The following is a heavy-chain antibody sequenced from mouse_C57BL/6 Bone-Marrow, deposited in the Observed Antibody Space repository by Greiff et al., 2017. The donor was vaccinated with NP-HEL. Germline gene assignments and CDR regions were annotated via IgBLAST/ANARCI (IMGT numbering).Heavy chain of an antibody. V-gene: IGHV1-26*01. J-gene: IGHJ2*01. CDR1: GYTFTDYY. D-gene: IGHD2-10*02. CDR3: AREPYGNSYYFDY. Sequence: VQLQQSGPELVKPGASVKISCKASGYTFTDYYMNWVKQSHGKSLEWIGDINPNNGGTSYNQKFKGKATLTVDKSSSTAYMELRSLTSEDSAVYYCAREPYGNSYYFDYWGQGTTLTVSS. CDR2: INPNNGGT.